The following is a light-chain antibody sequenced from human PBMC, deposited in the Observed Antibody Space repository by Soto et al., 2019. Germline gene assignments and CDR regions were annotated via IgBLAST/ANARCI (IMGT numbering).Light chain of an antibody. CDR2: RAS. Sequence: MTQSPDTLYVSPGERVTLSCRASQSVSDKLAWYQQKPGQGPRLLVYRASTRTLGIPARFSGSESGTDFTLTISCLQSEDFATYYCQQYYSYPRTFGQGTKVDIK. CDR3: QQYYSYPRT. J-gene: IGKJ1*01. V-gene: IGKV3-15*01. CDR1: QSVSDK.